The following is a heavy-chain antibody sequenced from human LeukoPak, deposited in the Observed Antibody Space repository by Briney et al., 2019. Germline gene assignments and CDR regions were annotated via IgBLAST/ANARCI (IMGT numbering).Heavy chain of an antibody. V-gene: IGHV3-7*03. Sequence: PGGSLRLSCVASGFPFSSYWMTWVRQAPGKGLEWVANIKQDGSKKSYVDSVKGRFTISRDNAKNSLYLQMNSLRAEDTALYYCAKKVVVGATSPYSDFQDWGQGTLVTVSS. CDR3: AKKVVVGATSPYSDFQD. CDR2: IKQDGSKK. J-gene: IGHJ1*01. D-gene: IGHD1-26*01. CDR1: GFPFSSYW.